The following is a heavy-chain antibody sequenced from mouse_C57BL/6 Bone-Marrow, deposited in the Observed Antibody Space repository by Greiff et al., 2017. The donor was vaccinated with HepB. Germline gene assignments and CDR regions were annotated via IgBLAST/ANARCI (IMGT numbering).Heavy chain of an antibody. CDR2: INPGSGGT. CDR1: GYAFTNYL. CDR3: AREDLLWLRRGFAY. D-gene: IGHD2-2*01. V-gene: IGHV1-54*01. J-gene: IGHJ3*01. Sequence: LQESGAELVRPGTSVKVSCKASGYAFTNYLIEWVKQRPGQGLEWIGVINPGSGGTNYNEKFKGKATLTADKSSSTAYMQLSSLTSEDSAVYFCAREDLLWLRRGFAYWGQGTLVTVSA.